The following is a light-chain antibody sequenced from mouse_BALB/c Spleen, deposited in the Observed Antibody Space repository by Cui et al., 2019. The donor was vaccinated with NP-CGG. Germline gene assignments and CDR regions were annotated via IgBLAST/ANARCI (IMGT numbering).Light chain of an antibody. V-gene: IGLV1*01. J-gene: IGLJ1*01. CDR3: ALWYSNHWV. CDR1: TGAVTTSNY. CDR2: GTN. Sequence: QAVVTQESALTTSPGETVTLTCPSRTGAVTTSNYANWVQEKPDHLFTGLIGGTNNRVPGVPARFSGSLIGDKAALTITGAQTEDEAIYFCALWYSNHWVFGGGTKLTVL.